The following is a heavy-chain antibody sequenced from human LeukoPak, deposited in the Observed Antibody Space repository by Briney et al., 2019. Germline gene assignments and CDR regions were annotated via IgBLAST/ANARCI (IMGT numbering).Heavy chain of an antibody. CDR3: AKETSESYSPLEH. J-gene: IGHJ1*01. CDR2: INRSGST. D-gene: IGHD1-26*01. CDR1: GFTFSSYA. Sequence: GGSLRLSCAASGFTFSSYAMTWVRQAPGKGLEWVSTINRSGSTYDADSVKGRFTISRDNSKSTLYLQMNSLRAEDTAIYYCAKETSESYSPLEHWGQGTLVTVSS. V-gene: IGHV3-23*01.